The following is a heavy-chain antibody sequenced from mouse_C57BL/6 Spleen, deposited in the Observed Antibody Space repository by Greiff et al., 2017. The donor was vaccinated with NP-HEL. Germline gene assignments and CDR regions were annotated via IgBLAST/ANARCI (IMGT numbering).Heavy chain of an antibody. V-gene: IGHV1-18*01. CDR2: INPNNGGT. CDR3: ARREAAIYDGYYN. J-gene: IGHJ2*01. CDR1: GYTFTDYN. D-gene: IGHD2-3*01. Sequence: VQLQQSGPELVKPGASVKIPCKASGYTFTDYNMDWVKQSHGKSLEWIGDINPNNGGTIYNQKFKGKATLTVDKSSSTAYMELRSLTSEDTAVYYCARREAAIYDGYYNWGQGTTLTVSS.